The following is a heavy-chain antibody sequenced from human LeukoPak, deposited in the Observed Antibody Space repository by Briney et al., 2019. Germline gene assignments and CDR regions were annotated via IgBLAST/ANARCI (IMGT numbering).Heavy chain of an antibody. J-gene: IGHJ5*02. V-gene: IGHV3-30*02. CDR3: AKDFPRYYDTRFGP. CDR2: IRYDGSNK. D-gene: IGHD3-22*01. Sequence: GGSLRLSCAASGFTFSSYGMHWVRQAPGKGLEWVAFIRYDGSNKYYADSVKGRFTISRDNSKNTLYLQMNSLRAEDTAVYYCAKDFPRYYDTRFGPWGQGTLVTVSS. CDR1: GFTFSSYG.